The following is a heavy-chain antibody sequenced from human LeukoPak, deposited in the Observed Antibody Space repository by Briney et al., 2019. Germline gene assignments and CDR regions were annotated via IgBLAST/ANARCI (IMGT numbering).Heavy chain of an antibody. CDR2: INPNSGGT. J-gene: IGHJ3*02. CDR1: GYTFTGYC. D-gene: IGHD3-9*01. Sequence: GASVKVSCKASGYTFTGYCMHWVRQAPGQGLEWMGRINPNSGGTNYAQKFQGRVTMTRDTSISTAYMELSRLRSDDTAVYYCARDLGRYFDHDAFDIWGQGTMVTVSS. V-gene: IGHV1-2*06. CDR3: ARDLGRYFDHDAFDI.